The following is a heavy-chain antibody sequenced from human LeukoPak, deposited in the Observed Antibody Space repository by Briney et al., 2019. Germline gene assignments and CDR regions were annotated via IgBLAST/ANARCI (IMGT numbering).Heavy chain of an antibody. V-gene: IGHV3-30-3*01. Sequence: GGSLRLSCAASGFTFSTYAMHWVRQAPGKGLEWVAVISYDGSNKYYAGSVKGRFTISRDNSKNTLYLQMSSLRAEDTAVYYCAREVWGPEYWGQGTLVTVSS. D-gene: IGHD1-14*01. CDR2: ISYDGSNK. CDR1: GFTFSTYA. CDR3: AREVWGPEY. J-gene: IGHJ4*02.